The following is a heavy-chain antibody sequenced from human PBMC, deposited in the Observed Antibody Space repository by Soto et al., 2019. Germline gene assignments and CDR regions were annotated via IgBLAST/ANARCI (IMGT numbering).Heavy chain of an antibody. J-gene: IGHJ4*02. CDR2: IRSKAYGGTT. V-gene: IGHV3-49*03. CDR1: AFSCGDYG. Sequence: GGSLRLSCTAAAFSCGDYGMSVFLEAPGKGVEWGGFIRSKAYGGTTEYAASVKGRFTISRDDSKSIAYLQMNSLKTEDTAVYYCTSSYSSSWYLDYWGQGTLVTVSS. CDR3: TSSYSSSWYLDY. D-gene: IGHD6-13*01.